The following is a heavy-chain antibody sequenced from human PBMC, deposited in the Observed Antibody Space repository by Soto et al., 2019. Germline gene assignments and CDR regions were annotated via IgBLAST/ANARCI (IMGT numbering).Heavy chain of an antibody. CDR2: INYSGRT. Sequence: ASETLSLTCTVSGGSINNYYLSWIRQSPGNGLEWIGYINYSGRTNSNPSLKGRATISGDRSKNQFSLKLSSVTAADTAVYYCATGLDLYGSGSPDLNGHWGQGTLVTVSS. D-gene: IGHD3-10*01. CDR3: ATGLDLYGSGSPDLNGH. J-gene: IGHJ4*02. V-gene: IGHV4-59*01. CDR1: GGSINNYY.